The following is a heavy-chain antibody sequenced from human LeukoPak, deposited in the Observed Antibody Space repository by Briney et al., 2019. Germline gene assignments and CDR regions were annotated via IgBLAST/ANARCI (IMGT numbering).Heavy chain of an antibody. D-gene: IGHD6-19*01. V-gene: IGHV3-23*01. J-gene: IGHJ4*02. CDR1: GFTFSSYA. CDR3: AKDRGIAVAGSFDY. Sequence: GGSLRLSCAASGFTFSSYAMSWVRQAPGKGLEWVSAIGGSDGSTYYADSVKGRFTISRDNSKNTLYLQMNSLRAEDTAVYYRAKDRGIAVAGSFDYWGQGTLVTVSS. CDR2: IGGSDGST.